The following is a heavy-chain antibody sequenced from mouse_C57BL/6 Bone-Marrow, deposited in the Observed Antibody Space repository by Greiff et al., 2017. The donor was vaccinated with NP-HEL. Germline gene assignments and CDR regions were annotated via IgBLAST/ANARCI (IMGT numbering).Heavy chain of an antibody. CDR2: ISSGSSTI. CDR3: ARPYYYGSSYDYFDY. V-gene: IGHV5-17*01. Sequence: EVQLVESGGGLVKPGGSLKLSCAASGFTFSDYGMHWVRQAPEKGLEWVAYISSGSSTIYYADTVKGRFTISRENAKSTLFLQMTSLRSEDTAMYYCARPYYYGSSYDYFDYWGQGTTLTVSS. J-gene: IGHJ2*01. CDR1: GFTFSDYG. D-gene: IGHD1-1*01.